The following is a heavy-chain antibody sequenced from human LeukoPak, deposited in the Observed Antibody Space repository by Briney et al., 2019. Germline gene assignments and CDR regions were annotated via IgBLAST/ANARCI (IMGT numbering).Heavy chain of an antibody. CDR3: ARLKGYSSGWYPSYYSDY. Sequence: SETLSLTCTVSGGSISSSSYYWGWIRQPPGKGLEWIGSIYYSGSTYYNPSLKSRVTISVDTSKNQFSLKLSSVTAADTAVYYCARLKGYSSGWYPSYYSDYWGQGTLVTVSS. D-gene: IGHD6-19*01. V-gene: IGHV4-39*07. J-gene: IGHJ4*02. CDR1: GGSISSSSYY. CDR2: IYYSGST.